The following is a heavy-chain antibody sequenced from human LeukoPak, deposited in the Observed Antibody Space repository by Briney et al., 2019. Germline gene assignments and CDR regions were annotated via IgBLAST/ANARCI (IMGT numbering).Heavy chain of an antibody. J-gene: IGHJ4*02. CDR2: MSPKSANT. CDR3: ARTPPGGLIDY. D-gene: IGHD3-10*01. Sequence: ASVKVSCKASGYTFTSYDINWVRQASGQGLEWMGWMSPKSANTGYAQKFQGRVTITRDTSISTAYMELSSLTSEDTAVYSCARTPPGGLIDYWGQGTLVTVSS. V-gene: IGHV1-8*03. CDR1: GYTFTSYD.